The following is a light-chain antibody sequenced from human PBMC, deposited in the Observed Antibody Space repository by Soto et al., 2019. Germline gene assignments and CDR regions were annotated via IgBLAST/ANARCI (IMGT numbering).Light chain of an antibody. V-gene: IGKV1-5*01. CDR3: QQYNSYPFT. Sequence: DIQMTQSPSTLSASVGDRVTITCRASQSISSWLAWFQQKPGKVPKVLIYDASSLERGVPSRFSGSGSGAEFTLTISSLQPDDFATYYCQQYNSYPFTFGPGTKVDIK. CDR2: DAS. J-gene: IGKJ3*01. CDR1: QSISSW.